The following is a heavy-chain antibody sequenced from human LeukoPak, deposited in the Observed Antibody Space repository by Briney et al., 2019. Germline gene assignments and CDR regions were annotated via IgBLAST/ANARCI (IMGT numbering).Heavy chain of an antibody. Sequence: ASVKVSCKASGYTFTRYAMNWVRQAPGQGLEWMGWINTNTGNPTYAQGFTGRFVFSLDTSVSTAYLQISSLKAEDTAVYYCARDVRYGDYYYGMDVWGQGTTVTVSS. J-gene: IGHJ6*02. CDR1: GYTFTRYA. CDR2: INTNTGNP. D-gene: IGHD4-17*01. CDR3: ARDVRYGDYYYGMDV. V-gene: IGHV7-4-1*02.